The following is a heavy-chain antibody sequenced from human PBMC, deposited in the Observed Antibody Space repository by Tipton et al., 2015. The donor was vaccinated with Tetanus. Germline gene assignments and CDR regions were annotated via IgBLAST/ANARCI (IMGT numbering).Heavy chain of an antibody. J-gene: IGHJ5*02. Sequence: TLSLTCTVSGGSISSYYWSWIRQPAGKGLEWIGRIYTSESTNYNPSLKSRLTMSVDTSKNQFSLRLNSVTAADTAVYYCARGPSVAYCSGGSCPVWFDPWGQGTLVTVSS. CDR3: ARGPSVAYCSGGSCPVWFDP. CDR1: GGSISSYY. D-gene: IGHD2-15*01. V-gene: IGHV4-4*07. CDR2: IYTSEST.